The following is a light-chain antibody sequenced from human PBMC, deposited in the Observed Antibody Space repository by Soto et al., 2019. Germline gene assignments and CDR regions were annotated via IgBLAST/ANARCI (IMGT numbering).Light chain of an antibody. J-gene: IGLJ3*02. CDR3: VAWDDNLSARV. CDR2: MNN. CDR1: RSNIGSSI. V-gene: IGLV1-47*01. Sequence: QSVLTQPPSPSGTPGQTVTISCFGSRSNIGSSIVHWYQQLPGAAPKHLIYMNNQRPSGIPDRFSGSKSGTSASLVISGLRSEDEADYYCVAWDDNLSARVFGGGTKLTVL.